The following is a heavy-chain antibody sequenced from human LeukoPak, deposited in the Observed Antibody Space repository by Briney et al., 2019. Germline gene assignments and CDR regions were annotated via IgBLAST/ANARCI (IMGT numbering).Heavy chain of an antibody. Sequence: GESLNISCKGSGYSFTTYWIGWVRQMPGKGLEWMGIIYPGDSETRYSPSFQGQVTISADKSISTAYLQWSSLKASDSAMYYCARGNSGYYFDNWGQGTLVTVSS. CDR2: IYPGDSET. D-gene: IGHD3-10*01. CDR1: GYSFTTYW. V-gene: IGHV5-51*01. CDR3: ARGNSGYYFDN. J-gene: IGHJ4*02.